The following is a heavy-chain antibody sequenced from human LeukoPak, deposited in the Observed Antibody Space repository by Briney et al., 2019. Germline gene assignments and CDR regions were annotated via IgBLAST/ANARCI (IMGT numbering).Heavy chain of an antibody. CDR3: ARTRGYSYITGYMDV. D-gene: IGHD5-18*01. J-gene: IGHJ6*03. Sequence: SETLSLTCTVSGGSITSSTYYWGWIRQPPGKGLEWIGSIYYSGSTYYNPSLKSRVTISVDTSKNQFSLKLSSVTAADTAVYYCARTRGYSYITGYMDVWGKGTTVTVSS. V-gene: IGHV4-39*07. CDR2: IYYSGST. CDR1: GGSITSSTYY.